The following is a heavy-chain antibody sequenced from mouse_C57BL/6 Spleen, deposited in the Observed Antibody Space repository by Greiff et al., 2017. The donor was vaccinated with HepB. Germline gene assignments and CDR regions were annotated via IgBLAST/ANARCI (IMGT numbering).Heavy chain of an antibody. Sequence: DVQLVESGGGLVKPGGSLKLSCAASGFTFSSYAMSWVRQTPEKRLEWVATISDGGSYTYYPDNVKGRFTISRDNAKNNLYLQMSHLKSEDTAMYYCARDEVTNAMDYWGQGTSVTVSS. CDR1: GFTFSSYA. V-gene: IGHV5-4*01. CDR3: ARDEVTNAMDY. CDR2: ISDGGSYT. J-gene: IGHJ4*01. D-gene: IGHD2-2*01.